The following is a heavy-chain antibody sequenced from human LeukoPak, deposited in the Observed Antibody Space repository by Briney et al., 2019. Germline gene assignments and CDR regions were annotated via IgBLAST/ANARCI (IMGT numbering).Heavy chain of an antibody. CDR2: IKSDGST. V-gene: IGHV3-74*01. J-gene: IGHJ1*01. CDR1: GFTFSGYW. D-gene: IGHD3-22*01. Sequence: GGSLRLSCAASGFTFSGYWMHWVRQAPGKGLVWVSRIKSDGSTNYADSVKGRFTISRDNAKNTLSLQMNSLRAEDTGVYYCARAPSEIGGYYPEYFRHWVQGTLVTVSS. CDR3: ARAPSEIGGYYPEYFRH.